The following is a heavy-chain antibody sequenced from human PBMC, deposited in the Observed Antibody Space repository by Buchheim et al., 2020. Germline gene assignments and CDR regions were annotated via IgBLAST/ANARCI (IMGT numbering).Heavy chain of an antibody. CDR2: ISDDATRT. CDR1: GISFSRYS. Sequence: QVQLVESGGGVVQPGRSLRLSCAASGISFSRYSMHWVRQVPGKGLEWVAVISDDATRTNYADSVRGRFTISRDNSRKPRYLQMGSLRLDDTAVFYCASDLSGGGLDYWGQGTL. V-gene: IGHV3-30*14. CDR3: ASDLSGGGLDY. D-gene: IGHD2-15*01. J-gene: IGHJ4*02.